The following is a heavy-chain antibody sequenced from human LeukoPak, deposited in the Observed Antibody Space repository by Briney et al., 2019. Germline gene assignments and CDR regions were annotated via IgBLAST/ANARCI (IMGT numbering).Heavy chain of an antibody. D-gene: IGHD3-22*01. J-gene: IGHJ3*02. CDR2: IIPIFGTA. CDR1: GGTFISYA. Sequence: GASVKVSCKASGGTFISYAISWVRQAPGQGLEWMGGIIPIFGTANYAQKFQGRVTITADESTSTAYMELSSLRSEDTAVYYCARDRRRIVVVTTGNDAFDIWGQGTMVTVSS. V-gene: IGHV1-69*13. CDR3: ARDRRRIVVVTTGNDAFDI.